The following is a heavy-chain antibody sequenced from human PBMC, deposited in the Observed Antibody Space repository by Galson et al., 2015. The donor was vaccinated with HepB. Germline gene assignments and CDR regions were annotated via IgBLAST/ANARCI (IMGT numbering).Heavy chain of an antibody. CDR3: ARSRRYSGSYYGDY. J-gene: IGHJ4*02. V-gene: IGHV1-18*01. CDR1: GYTFTSYG. Sequence: SVKVSCKASGYTFTSYGISRVRQAPGQGLEWMGWISAYNGNTNYAQKLQGRVTMTTDTSTSTAYMELRSLRSDDTAVYYCARSRRYSGSYYGDYWGQGTLVTVSS. D-gene: IGHD1-26*01. CDR2: ISAYNGNT.